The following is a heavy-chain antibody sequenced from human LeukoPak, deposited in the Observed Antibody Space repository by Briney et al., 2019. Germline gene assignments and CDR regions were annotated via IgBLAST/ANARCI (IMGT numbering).Heavy chain of an antibody. CDR3: ARGPCSSTSCKDAFDI. Sequence: ASVKVSCKASGYTFTGYDINWVRQATRQGLEWIGWMKPNSGQPGYAQKFQGRVTMTRNTSISTAYMELSSLRSEDTGVYYCARGPCSSTSCKDAFDIWGQGTMVTVSS. J-gene: IGHJ3*02. CDR2: MKPNSGQP. D-gene: IGHD2-2*01. V-gene: IGHV1-8*01. CDR1: GYTFTGYD.